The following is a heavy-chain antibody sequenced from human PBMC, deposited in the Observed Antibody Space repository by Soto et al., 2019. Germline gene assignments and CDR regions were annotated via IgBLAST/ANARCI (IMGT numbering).Heavy chain of an antibody. CDR1: GFTFSSYA. V-gene: IGHV3-23*01. CDR2: ISGSGGST. CDR3: AKRPADY. D-gene: IGHD6-6*01. Sequence: EVQLLESGGGLVQPGGSLRLSCAASGFTFSSYAMSWVRQAPGKGLEWVSAISGSGGSTYYGDSVKGRFTISRDNSKNTLYLQINSQEADDTAVYYCAKRPADYWGQGTLVTVSP. J-gene: IGHJ4*02.